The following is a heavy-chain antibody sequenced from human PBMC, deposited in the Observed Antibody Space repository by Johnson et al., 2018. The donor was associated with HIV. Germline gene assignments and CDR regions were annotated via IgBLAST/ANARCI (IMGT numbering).Heavy chain of an antibody. CDR2: ISYDGSDK. J-gene: IGHJ3*02. D-gene: IGHD4-23*01. Sequence: SGFTFSSYAMHWVRQAPAKGLEWVAIISYDGSDKFHADSVKGRFTISRDSSKNTVYLQMNSLRADDTAMYYCAKSPAKDHGGNSGAFAIWGQGTMVTVSS. CDR1: GFTFSSYA. CDR3: AKSPAKDHGGNSGAFAI. V-gene: IGHV3-30*04.